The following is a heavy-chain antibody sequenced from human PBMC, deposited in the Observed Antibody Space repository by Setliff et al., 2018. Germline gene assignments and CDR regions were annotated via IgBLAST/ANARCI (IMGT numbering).Heavy chain of an antibody. CDR2: ISGGGSRT. Sequence: GGSLRLSCAASGFTFSSYAMSWVRQAPGKGLEWVSAISGGGSRTYYVDSVKGRFTISRDTSQNTLYLQMNSLRAEDTAVYYCARDTSGRDAFDIWGQGTMVTVSS. J-gene: IGHJ3*02. CDR3: ARDTSGRDAFDI. V-gene: IGHV3-23*01. CDR1: GFTFSSYA. D-gene: IGHD3-10*01.